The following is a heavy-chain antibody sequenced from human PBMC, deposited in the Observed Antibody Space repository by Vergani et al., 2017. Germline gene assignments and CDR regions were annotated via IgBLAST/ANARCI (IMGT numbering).Heavy chain of an antibody. D-gene: IGHD6-19*01. V-gene: IGHV3-23*01. CDR1: GFTFSSYA. CDR3: AKDLNEQWPLDYFDY. CDR2: IRGSGGST. Sequence: EVQLLESGGGLVQPGGSLRLSCAASGFTFSSYAMSWVRQAPGKGLEWVSAIRGSGGSTYYADSVKGRFTISRDISKNTLYLQMNSLRSEDTAVYYCAKDLNEQWPLDYFDYWGQGTLVTVSS. J-gene: IGHJ4*02.